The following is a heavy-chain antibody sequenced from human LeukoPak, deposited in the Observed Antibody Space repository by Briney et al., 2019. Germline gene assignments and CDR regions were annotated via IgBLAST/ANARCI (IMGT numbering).Heavy chain of an antibody. V-gene: IGHV4-59*12. Sequence: PSETLSLTCSVSGGSISSYYWSWIRQPPGRGLEWIGHIYDSGSTNYNPSLKSRVTISVDTSKNQFSLKLSSVTAADTAVYYCARGGIAVPGMRYYFDYWGQGTLVTVSS. CDR2: IYDSGST. J-gene: IGHJ4*02. CDR3: ARGGIAVPGMRYYFDY. D-gene: IGHD6-19*01. CDR1: GGSISSYY.